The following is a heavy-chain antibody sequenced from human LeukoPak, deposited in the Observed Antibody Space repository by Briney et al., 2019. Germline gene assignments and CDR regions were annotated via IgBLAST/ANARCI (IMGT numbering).Heavy chain of an antibody. V-gene: IGHV1-24*01. CDR1: GYTLTELS. CDR3: ARGVPGYYYGSGSYPLDDAFDI. Sequence: ASVKVSCKVSGYTLTELSMHWVRQAPGKGLEWMGGFDPEDGETIYAQKFQGRVTMTEDTSTDTAYMELSSLRSEDTAVYYCARGVPGYYYGSGSYPLDDAFDIWGQGTMVTVSS. J-gene: IGHJ3*02. D-gene: IGHD3-10*01. CDR2: FDPEDGET.